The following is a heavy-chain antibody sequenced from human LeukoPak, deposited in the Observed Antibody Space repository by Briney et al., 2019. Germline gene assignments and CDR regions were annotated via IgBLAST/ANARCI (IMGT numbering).Heavy chain of an antibody. V-gene: IGHV3-30*18. D-gene: IGHD3-16*01. CDR3: AKLGSIMITFYDAFDI. CDR1: GFTFSSYG. Sequence: PGRSLRLSCAASGFTFSSYGMHWVRQAPGKGLEWVAVISYDGSNKYYADSVKGRFTISRDNSKNTLYLQMNSLRAEDTAVYYCAKLGSIMITFYDAFDIWGQGTKVTVSS. J-gene: IGHJ3*02. CDR2: ISYDGSNK.